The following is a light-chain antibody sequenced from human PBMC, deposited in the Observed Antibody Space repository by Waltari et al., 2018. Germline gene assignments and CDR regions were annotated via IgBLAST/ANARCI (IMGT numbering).Light chain of an antibody. Sequence: SYDLTQPPSVSVSPGQTANIICSGDKLGLTYGWWYQQNPGRSPRLVIYQTNKRPSGIPERFSGSNSGNAATLTISGTQAMDEADYFCQAWDGSTVLFGGGTKLTVL. CDR2: QTN. CDR3: QAWDGSTVL. CDR1: KLGLTY. V-gene: IGLV3-1*01. J-gene: IGLJ2*01.